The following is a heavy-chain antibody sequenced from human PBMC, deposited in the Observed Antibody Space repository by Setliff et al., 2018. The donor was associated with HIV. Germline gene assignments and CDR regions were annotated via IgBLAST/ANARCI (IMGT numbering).Heavy chain of an antibody. CDR1: GGSINSHY. J-gene: IGHJ3*02. D-gene: IGHD2-21*01. CDR2: VYYSGST. V-gene: IGHV4-59*11. Sequence: PSETLSLTCTVSGGSINSHYWNWIRQPPGKGLEWLAYVYYSGSTNYNPSLKSRVTTSVDSSKNHFSLRLHSLTAADTAVYYCARALAYCGADCPEDAFDIWGQGTLVTVS. CDR3: ARALAYCGADCPEDAFDI.